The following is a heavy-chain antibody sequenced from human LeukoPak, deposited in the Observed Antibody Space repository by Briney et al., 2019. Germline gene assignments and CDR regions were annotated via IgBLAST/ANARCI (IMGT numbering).Heavy chain of an antibody. CDR2: ISGSGGST. Sequence: PGGSLRLSCAASGSTFSSYAMSWVRQAPGKGLEWVSAISGSGGSTYYADSVKGRFTISSDNAKNSLYLQMNSLRAEDTAVYYCARSLRFLEWLGSYYYYYMDVWGKGTTVTVSS. D-gene: IGHD3-3*01. CDR3: ARSLRFLEWLGSYYYYYMDV. V-gene: IGHV3-23*01. CDR1: GSTFSSYA. J-gene: IGHJ6*03.